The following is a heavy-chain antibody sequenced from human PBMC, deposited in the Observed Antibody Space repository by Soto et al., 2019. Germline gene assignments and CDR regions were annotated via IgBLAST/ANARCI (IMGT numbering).Heavy chain of an antibody. J-gene: IGHJ6*02. V-gene: IGHV1-69*13. Sequence: SVKVSCKASGGTFSSYAISWVRQAPGQGLEWMGGIIPIFGTANYAQKFQGRVTITADEPTSTAYMELSSLRSEDTAVYYCARSRRTYYYYYGMDVWGQGTTVTVSS. CDR1: GGTFSSYA. CDR2: IIPIFGTA. CDR3: ARSRRTYYYYYGMDV.